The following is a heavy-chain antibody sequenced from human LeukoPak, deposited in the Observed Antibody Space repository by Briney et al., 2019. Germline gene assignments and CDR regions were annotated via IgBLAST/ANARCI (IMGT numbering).Heavy chain of an antibody. V-gene: IGHV1-2*02. D-gene: IGHD3-22*01. Sequence: ASVKVSCKASGYTFTGYYMHWVRQAPGQGLEWMGWINPNSGGTNYAQKFQGRVTMTRDTSISTAYMELSRLGSDDTAVYYCARVIHDSSGYYYETYNWFDPWGQGTLVTVSS. CDR2: INPNSGGT. J-gene: IGHJ5*02. CDR1: GYTFTGYY. CDR3: ARVIHDSSGYYYETYNWFDP.